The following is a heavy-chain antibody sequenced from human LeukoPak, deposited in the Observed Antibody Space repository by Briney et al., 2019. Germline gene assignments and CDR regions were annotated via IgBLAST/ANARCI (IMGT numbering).Heavy chain of an antibody. J-gene: IGHJ4*02. CDR3: AKDPNYYGSGSYFDY. CDR2: ISGSGGST. D-gene: IGHD3-10*01. CDR1: GFTFSSYA. V-gene: IGHV3-23*01. Sequence: GGSLRLSCAASGFTFSSYAMSWVRQAPGKGLEWVSAISGSGGSTYYADSVKGRFTISRDNSNNTLYLQMNSLRAEDTAVYYCAKDPNYYGSGSYFDYWGQGTLVTVSS.